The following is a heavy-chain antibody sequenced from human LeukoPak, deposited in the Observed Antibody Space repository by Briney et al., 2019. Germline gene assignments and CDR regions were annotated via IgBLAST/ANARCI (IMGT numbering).Heavy chain of an antibody. D-gene: IGHD6-19*01. V-gene: IGHV1-69*13. CDR2: IIPIFGTA. CDR3: ARALPDIAVAGTYYYYGMDV. J-gene: IGHJ6*02. Sequence: SVKVSCKASGGTFSSYAISWVRQAPGQGLEWMGGIIPIFGTANYAQKFQGRVTITADESTSTAYMELSSLRSEDTAVYYCARALPDIAVAGTYYYYGMDVWGQGTMVTVSS. CDR1: GGTFSSYA.